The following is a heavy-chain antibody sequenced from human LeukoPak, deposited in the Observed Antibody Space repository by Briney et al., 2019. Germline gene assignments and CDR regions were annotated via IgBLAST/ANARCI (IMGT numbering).Heavy chain of an antibody. Sequence: SETLSLTCTVSGGSLSSYYWSWIRQPAGKGLEWIGRIYTSGSTNYNPSLKSRVTMSVDTSKNQFSLKLSSVAAADTAVYYCASTITYYYDSSGYYYGPEFDYWGQGTLVTVSS. CDR2: IYTSGST. V-gene: IGHV4-4*07. CDR3: ASTITYYYDSSGYYYGPEFDY. D-gene: IGHD3-22*01. CDR1: GGSLSSYY. J-gene: IGHJ4*02.